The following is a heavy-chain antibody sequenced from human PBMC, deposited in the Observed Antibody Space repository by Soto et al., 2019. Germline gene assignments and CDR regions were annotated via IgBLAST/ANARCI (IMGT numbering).Heavy chain of an antibody. D-gene: IGHD6-13*01. V-gene: IGHV1-2*02. CDR2: INPITAAT. J-gene: IGHJ4*02. Sequence: GASVKFSCKASGYTFSAYYIHWVRQARWQVLEWMGWINPITAATKYSQKFQGRVTMTRDSSSSTAYMDLSRRRSDDTAFYYCARVRGEVGSSWFYDHWGRGTLVNVSS. CDR3: ARVRGEVGSSWFYDH. CDR1: GYTFSAYY.